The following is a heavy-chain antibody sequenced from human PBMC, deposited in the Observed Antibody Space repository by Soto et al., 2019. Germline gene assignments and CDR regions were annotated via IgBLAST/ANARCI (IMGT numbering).Heavy chain of an antibody. V-gene: IGHV4-34*02. Sequence: QVQLQQWGAGLLKPSETLSLTCAVYGGSFSGYQWTWIRQTPEKGLEWIGEINDSGNINYNPSLKSRVTILVDXXXXXXXLXXXXXXAADTAVYYCARGLILWFGELSRRGGYYYYMDVWGKGTTVTVSS. J-gene: IGHJ6*03. CDR3: ARGLILWFGELSRRGGYYYYMDV. CDR1: GGSFSGYQ. CDR2: INDSGNI. D-gene: IGHD3-10*01.